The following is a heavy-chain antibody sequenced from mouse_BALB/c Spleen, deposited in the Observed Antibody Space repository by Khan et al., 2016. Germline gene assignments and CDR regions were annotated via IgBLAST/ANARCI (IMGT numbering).Heavy chain of an antibody. CDR1: GYSLRNYG. CDR3: ARQYYGSRGNYFDY. V-gene: IGHV9-1*02. Sequence: QIQLVQSGPELKKPGETVKISCKASGYSLRNYGMNWVKQAPGKGLKWMGWINTYTGEPTYDDDFKGRFAFSLETSANTAYLQINNLKNEDMATYFCARQYYGSRGNYFDYWGQGTTLTVSS. D-gene: IGHD1-1*01. CDR2: INTYTGEP. J-gene: IGHJ2*01.